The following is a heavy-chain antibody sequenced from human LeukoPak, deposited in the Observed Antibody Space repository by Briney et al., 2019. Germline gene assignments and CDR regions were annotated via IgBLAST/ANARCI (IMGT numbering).Heavy chain of an antibody. CDR3: ARDRTYYYGSGSYPIDY. V-gene: IGHV4-38-2*02. CDR1: GYSINSGYY. J-gene: IGHJ4*02. Sequence: SETLSLTCTVSGYSINSGYYWSWIRQPPGKRLEWIGSIYYSGSTYYNPSLKSRVTISVDTSKNQFSLKLSSVTAADTAVYYCARDRTYYYGSGSYPIDYWGQGTLVTVSS. CDR2: IYYSGST. D-gene: IGHD3-10*01.